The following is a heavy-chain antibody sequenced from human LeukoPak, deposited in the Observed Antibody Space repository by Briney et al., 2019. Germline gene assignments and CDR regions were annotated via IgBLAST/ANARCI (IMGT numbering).Heavy chain of an antibody. CDR1: GFIFSTYT. Sequence: GGSLRLSCAASGFIFSTYTMNWVRQAPGKGLEWVSSITGSSSYIYYADSVKGRLTISRDNAKNSLYLHMNSLRAEDTAVYYCARDLRGRYNYGLDYWGQGTLVTVSS. CDR3: ARDLRGRYNYGLDY. CDR2: ITGSSSYI. J-gene: IGHJ4*02. D-gene: IGHD5-18*01. V-gene: IGHV3-21*01.